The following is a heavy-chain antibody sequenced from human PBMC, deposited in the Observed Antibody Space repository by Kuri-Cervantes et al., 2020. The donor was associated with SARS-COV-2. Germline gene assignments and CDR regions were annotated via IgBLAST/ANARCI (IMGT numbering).Heavy chain of an antibody. CDR1: GGSFSGYY. CDR2: INHSGST. V-gene: IGHV4-34*01. CDR3: ARAAYDEGGYSYGPRYYYGMDV. D-gene: IGHD5-18*01. J-gene: IGHJ6*04. Sequence: SETLSLTCAVYGGSFSGYYWSWIRQPPGKGLEWIGEINHSGSTNYNPSLKSRVTISVDTSKNQFSLKLSSVTAADTAVYYCARAAYDEGGYSYGPRYYYGMDVWGKGTTVTVSS.